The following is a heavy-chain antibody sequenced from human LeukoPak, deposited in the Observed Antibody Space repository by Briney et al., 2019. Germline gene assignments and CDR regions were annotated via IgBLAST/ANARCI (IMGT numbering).Heavy chain of an antibody. D-gene: IGHD5-18*01. J-gene: IGHJ4*02. CDR3: AKDTLVERGYSYGFGY. CDR1: GFTFSSYA. CDR2: ISGSGGST. Sequence: GSLRLSCAASGFTFSSYAMSWVRQAPGKGLEWVSAISGSGGSTYYADSVKGRFTISRDNSKNTLYLQMNSLRAEDTAVYYCAKDTLVERGYSYGFGYWGQGTLVTVSS. V-gene: IGHV3-23*01.